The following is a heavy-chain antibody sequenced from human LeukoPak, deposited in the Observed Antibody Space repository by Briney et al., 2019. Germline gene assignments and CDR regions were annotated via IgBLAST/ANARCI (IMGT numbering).Heavy chain of an antibody. CDR2: IYYSGST. D-gene: IGHD3-22*01. J-gene: IGHJ4*02. CDR3: ARESVDSSGSFDY. CDR1: GGSISSYY. V-gene: IGHV4-59*01. Sequence: PSETLSLTCTVSGGSISSYYWSWIRQPPGKGLEWIGYIYYSGSTNYNPSLKSRVTISVDTSKNQFSLKLSSVTAADTAVYYCARESVDSSGSFDYWGQGTLVTVSS.